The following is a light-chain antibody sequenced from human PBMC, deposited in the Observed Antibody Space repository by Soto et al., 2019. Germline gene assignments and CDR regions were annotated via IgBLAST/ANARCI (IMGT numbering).Light chain of an antibody. J-gene: IGKJ2*01. V-gene: IGKV1-39*01. CDR3: QQSYSTPRS. Sequence: DIPMTQSPSPLSASVGDRVTITCRASQSISSYLNWYQQKPGKAPKLLIYAASSLQSGVPSRFSGGGSGTDFTLTISSLQPEDFATYYCQQSYSTPRSFGQGTKLEIK. CDR1: QSISSY. CDR2: AAS.